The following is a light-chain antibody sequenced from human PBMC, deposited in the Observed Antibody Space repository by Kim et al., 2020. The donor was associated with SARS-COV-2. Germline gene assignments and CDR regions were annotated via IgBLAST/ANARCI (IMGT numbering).Light chain of an antibody. Sequence: RVTISCTGSSSNIGAGYDVHWYHQLPGTAPKLLIYGNSNRPSGVPDRFSGSKSGTSASLAITGLQAEDEADYYCQSYDSSLSGSVFGGGTKLTVL. V-gene: IGLV1-40*01. CDR3: QSYDSSLSGSV. J-gene: IGLJ2*01. CDR1: SSNIGAGYD. CDR2: GNS.